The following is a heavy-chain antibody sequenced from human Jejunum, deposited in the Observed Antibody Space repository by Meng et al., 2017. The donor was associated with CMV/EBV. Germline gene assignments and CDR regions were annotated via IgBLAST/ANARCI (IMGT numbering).Heavy chain of an antibody. D-gene: IGHD3-3*01. J-gene: IGHJ6*02. V-gene: IGHV3-7*01. CDR2: INQEGSEK. Sequence: YWMAWVRQATGKGLEGVANINQEGSEKYYVESGRDQSNISRDNDKKSLYLQMRSLRAEDTAVYFCARGGITVFGVVIIDYYGMDVWGQGTTVTVSS. CDR3: ARGGITVFGVVIIDYYGMDV. CDR1: YW.